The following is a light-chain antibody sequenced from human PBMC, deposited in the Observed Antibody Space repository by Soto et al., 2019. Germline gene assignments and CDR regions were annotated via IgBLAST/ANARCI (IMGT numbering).Light chain of an antibody. V-gene: IGKV3-20*01. J-gene: IGKJ1*01. CDR1: QSVSSSY. CDR2: AAS. Sequence: EIVLTQSPGTLSLSLGERATLSCRASQSVSSSYLAWYQQKPGQAPRLLIYAASSRATGIPDRFSGSGSGTDFTLTISRLEPEDFAVYYCQQYASSPEWTFGQGTKVDI. CDR3: QQYASSPEWT.